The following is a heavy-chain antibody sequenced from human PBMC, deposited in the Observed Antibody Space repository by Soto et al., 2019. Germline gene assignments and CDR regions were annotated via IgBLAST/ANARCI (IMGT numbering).Heavy chain of an antibody. V-gene: IGHV3-30*18. CDR1: GFTFSSYG. Sequence: GGSLRLSCAASGFTFSSYGMHWVRQAPGKGLEWVAVISYDGSNKYYADSVKGRFTISRDNSKNTLYLQMNSLRAEDTAVYYCAKGLAYCGGDCYSHFDLWGRGTLVTVSS. CDR3: AKGLAYCGGDCYSHFDL. CDR2: ISYDGSNK. J-gene: IGHJ2*01. D-gene: IGHD2-21*02.